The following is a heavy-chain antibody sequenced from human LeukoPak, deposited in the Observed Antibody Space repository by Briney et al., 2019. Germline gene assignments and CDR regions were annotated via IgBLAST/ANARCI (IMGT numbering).Heavy chain of an antibody. Sequence: ASVTVSCKASGYTFIRYGITWVRQAPGQGLEWMGWISAYNGNTDYAQKLQGRVTMTTDTSTSTAYMELSRLRSEDTAVYYCTTSAYDDSEDWGQGTLVTVSS. V-gene: IGHV1-18*01. D-gene: IGHD3-16*01. CDR1: GYTFIRYG. CDR2: ISAYNGNT. CDR3: TTSAYDDSED. J-gene: IGHJ4*02.